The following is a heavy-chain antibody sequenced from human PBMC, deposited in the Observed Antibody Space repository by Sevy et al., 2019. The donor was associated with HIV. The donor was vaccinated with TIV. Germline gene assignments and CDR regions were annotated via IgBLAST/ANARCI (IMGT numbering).Heavy chain of an antibody. CDR1: GFNFSIYA. CDR2: IPYDGNNK. Sequence: GGSLRLSCAASGFNFSIYAMHWVRQAPGKGLEWVAVIPYDGNNKYYADSVKGRFTISRDNSKNIFYLQMNSLRGEDTAVYYCARGGYYYFWSGYPRNEFDYWGKGTLVTVSS. CDR3: ARGGYYYFWSGYPRNEFDY. D-gene: IGHD3-3*01. J-gene: IGHJ4*02. V-gene: IGHV3-30-3*01.